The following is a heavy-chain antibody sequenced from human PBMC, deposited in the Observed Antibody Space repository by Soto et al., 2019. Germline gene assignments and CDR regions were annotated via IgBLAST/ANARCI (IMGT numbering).Heavy chain of an antibody. CDR3: ARGSFWSGYRKYNWFDP. J-gene: IGHJ5*02. Sequence: PSETLSLTCAVYGGSFSGYYWSWIRQPPGKGLEWIGEINHSGSTNYNPSLKSRVTISVDTSKNQFSLKLSSVTAADKAVYYCARGSFWSGYRKYNWFDPWGQGTLVTVSS. CDR2: INHSGST. V-gene: IGHV4-34*01. CDR1: GGSFSGYY. D-gene: IGHD3-3*01.